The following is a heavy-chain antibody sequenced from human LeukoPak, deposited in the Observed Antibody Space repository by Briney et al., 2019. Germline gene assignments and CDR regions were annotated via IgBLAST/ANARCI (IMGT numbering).Heavy chain of an antibody. D-gene: IGHD2-15*01. Sequence: ASVKVSFKASGYTLSDYYIHWVRQAPGQGLEWLGWINPNSGGTKYAQKFQGRVTMTRDTSITTAYMDLSSLGSDDTAVFYCVRKSATRRTSEFDYWGQGTPVTVSS. CDR2: INPNSGGT. J-gene: IGHJ4*02. V-gene: IGHV1-2*02. CDR1: GYTLSDYY. CDR3: VRKSATRRTSEFDY.